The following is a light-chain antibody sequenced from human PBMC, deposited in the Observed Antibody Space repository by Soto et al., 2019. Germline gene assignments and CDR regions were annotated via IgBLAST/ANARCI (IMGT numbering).Light chain of an antibody. CDR1: SSDVGSYNL. V-gene: IGLV2-23*03. CDR2: EGS. J-gene: IGLJ1*01. Sequence: SVLTQPASVSGSPGQSITISCTGTSSDVGSYNLVSWYQQHPGKAPKLIIYEGSKRPSGVSNRFSGSKSGNTASLTISGLQAEDEADYYCCSYAGGGTFYVFGTGTKVTVL. CDR3: CSYAGGGTFYV.